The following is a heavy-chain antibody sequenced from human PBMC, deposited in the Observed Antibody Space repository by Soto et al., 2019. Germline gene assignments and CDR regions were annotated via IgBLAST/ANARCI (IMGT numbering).Heavy chain of an antibody. CDR1: GGTFSSYA. V-gene: IGHV1-18*01. J-gene: IGHJ4*02. Sequence: ASVKVSCKASGGTFSSYAISWVRQAPGQGLEWMGWISAYNGNTNYAQKLQGRVTMTTDTSTSTAYMELRSLRSDDTAVYYCARAYYDFWSGQPFNFDYWGQGTLVTVSS. CDR3: ARAYYDFWSGQPFNFDY. D-gene: IGHD3-3*01. CDR2: ISAYNGNT.